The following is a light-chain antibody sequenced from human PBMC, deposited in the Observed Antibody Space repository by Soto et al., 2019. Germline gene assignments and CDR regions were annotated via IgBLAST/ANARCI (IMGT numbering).Light chain of an antibody. CDR1: SSDVGGYNY. V-gene: IGLV2-14*01. J-gene: IGLJ2*01. Sequence: QSALTQPASVSGSPGQSITISCTGTSSDVGGYNYVSWYQQHPGKAPKLMIYAVSNRPSGVSHRFSGSKSDNTASLTIPGLQAEDETDYYCSSYTSSSTLVVFGGGTKLTVL. CDR2: AVS. CDR3: SSYTSSSTLVV.